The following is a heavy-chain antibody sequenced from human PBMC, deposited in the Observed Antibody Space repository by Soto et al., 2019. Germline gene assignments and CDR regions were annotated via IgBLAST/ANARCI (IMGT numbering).Heavy chain of an antibody. CDR2: MNPNSGNT. CDR1: GYTFTSYD. V-gene: IGHV1-8*01. Sequence: QVQLVQSGAEVKKPGASVKVSCKASGYTFTSYDINWVRQATGQGLEWMGWMNPNSGNTGYAQKFQGRVTMTRNTSISTAYMELSSLRSEDTAVYYCARVTHSYGQRAFDIWGQGTMVTVSS. J-gene: IGHJ3*02. CDR3: ARVTHSYGQRAFDI. D-gene: IGHD5-18*01.